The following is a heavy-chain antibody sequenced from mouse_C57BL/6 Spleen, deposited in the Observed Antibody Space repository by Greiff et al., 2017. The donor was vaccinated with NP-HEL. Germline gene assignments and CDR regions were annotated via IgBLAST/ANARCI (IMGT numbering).Heavy chain of an antibody. CDR2: IHPSDSDT. J-gene: IGHJ1*03. Sequence: VQLQQPGAELVKPGASVKVSCKASGYTFTSYWMHWVKQRPGQGLEWIGRIHPSDSDTNYNQKFKGKATLTVDKSSSTAYMQLSSLTSEDSAVYYGAIGDFTHEGYFDVWGTGTTVTVST. CDR3: AIGDFTHEGYFDV. V-gene: IGHV1-74*01. CDR1: GYTFTSYW.